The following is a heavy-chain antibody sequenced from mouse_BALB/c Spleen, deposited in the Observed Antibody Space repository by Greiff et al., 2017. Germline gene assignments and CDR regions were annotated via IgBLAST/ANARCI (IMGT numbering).Heavy chain of an antibody. D-gene: IGHD1-1*01. J-gene: IGHJ4*01. CDR1: GYAFSSSW. CDR3: ARSGYYYGSSYAMDY. V-gene: IGHV1-82*01. Sequence: QVQLQQSGPELVKPGASVKISCKASGYAFSSSWMNWVKQRPGQGLEWIGRIYPGDGDTNYNGKFKGKATLTADKSSSTAYMQLSSLTSVDSAVYFCARSGYYYGSSYAMDYWGQGTSVTVSS. CDR2: IYPGDGDT.